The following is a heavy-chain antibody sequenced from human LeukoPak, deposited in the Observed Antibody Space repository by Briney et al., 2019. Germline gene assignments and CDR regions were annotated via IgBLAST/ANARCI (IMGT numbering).Heavy chain of an antibody. J-gene: IGHJ4*02. CDR3: AREDFSNYVPDY. CDR2: INSDGSST. Sequence: GGSLRLSCAASGFTFSSYWMHWVRQAPGKGLVWVSRINSDGSSTSYADSVKGRFTISRDNAKNTLYLQMNSLRAENTAAYYCAREDFSNYVPDYWGQGTLVTVSS. D-gene: IGHD4-11*01. CDR1: GFTFSSYW. V-gene: IGHV3-74*01.